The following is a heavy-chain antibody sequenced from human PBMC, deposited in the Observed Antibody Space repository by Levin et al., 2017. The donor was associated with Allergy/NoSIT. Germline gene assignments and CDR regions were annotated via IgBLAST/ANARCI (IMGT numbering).Heavy chain of an antibody. CDR2: IYPGDSDT. CDR3: ARSSGGNWGNFDY. V-gene: IGHV5-51*01. Sequence: GGSLRLSCKGSGYSFTSYWIGWVRQMPGKGLEWMGIIYPGDSDTRYSPSFQGQVTISADKSISTAYLQWSSLKASDTAMFYCARSSGGNWGNFDYWGQGTLVTVSS. D-gene: IGHD7-27*01. CDR1: GYSFTSYW. J-gene: IGHJ4*02.